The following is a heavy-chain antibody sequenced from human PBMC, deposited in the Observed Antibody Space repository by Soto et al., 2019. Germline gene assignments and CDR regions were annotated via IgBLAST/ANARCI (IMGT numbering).Heavy chain of an antibody. Sequence: QVQLVQSGAEVKKPGSSVKVSCKASGGTFSSYAISWVRQAPGQGLEWMGGIIPIFGTANYAQKVQGRVTITADESTSTTHMEGSSLRSEDTAVYSGARVSYSSASGCFDYWGQGTLVTVSS. CDR2: IIPIFGTA. CDR3: ARVSYSSASGCFDY. D-gene: IGHD6-19*01. V-gene: IGHV1-69*01. J-gene: IGHJ4*02. CDR1: GGTFSSYA.